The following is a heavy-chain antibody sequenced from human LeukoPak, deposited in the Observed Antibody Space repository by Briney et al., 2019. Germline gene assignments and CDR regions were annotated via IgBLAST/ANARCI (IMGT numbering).Heavy chain of an antibody. D-gene: IGHD3-22*01. J-gene: IGHJ5*02. CDR3: ARLPRTYYSDSSGYYPRWFDP. Sequence: SETLSLTCTVSGGAISSSSSYWGWIRQPPGKGLEWIGNIYYSGSTYYNPSLKSRVTISVDTSNNQFSLKLTSVTAADTAVYYCARLPRTYYSDSSGYYPRWFDPWGQGTLVTVSS. V-gene: IGHV4-39*01. CDR2: IYYSGST. CDR1: GGAISSSSSY.